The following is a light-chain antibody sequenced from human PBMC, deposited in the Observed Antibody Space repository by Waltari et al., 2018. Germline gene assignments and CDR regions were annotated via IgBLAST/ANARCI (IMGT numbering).Light chain of an antibody. J-gene: IGKJ1*01. CDR1: QNVLYSSNNRNY. Sequence: DIVMTQSPDSLAVSLGERATINCKSSQNVLYSSNNRNYLAWYQQRPGQPPKLLIYWASTRESGVPDRFSGSGSVTDFTLTISSLQAEDVAVYYCQQYYSSPWAFGQGTKVEI. CDR2: WAS. V-gene: IGKV4-1*01. CDR3: QQYYSSPWA.